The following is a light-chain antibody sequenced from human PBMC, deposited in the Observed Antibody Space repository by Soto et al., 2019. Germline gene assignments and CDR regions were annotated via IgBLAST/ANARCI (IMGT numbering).Light chain of an antibody. J-gene: IGKJ1*01. Sequence: DIVMTQSPLSLYVTPGEPASISCRSSQSLLHSNGYNYLDWYLQKPGQSPQLLIYLGSTRASGVPDRFSGSGSGTDFTLKISRVEAEDVGVYYCMQALQTPPAFGQGTKVEIK. V-gene: IGKV2-28*01. CDR3: MQALQTPPA. CDR2: LGS. CDR1: QSLLHSNGYNY.